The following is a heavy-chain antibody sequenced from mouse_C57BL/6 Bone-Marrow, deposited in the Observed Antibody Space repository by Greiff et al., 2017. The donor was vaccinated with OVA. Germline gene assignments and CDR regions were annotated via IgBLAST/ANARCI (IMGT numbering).Heavy chain of an antibody. J-gene: IGHJ4*01. Sequence: VKLQQPGAELVKPGASVKLSCKASGYTFTSYWMHWVKQRPGQGLEWIGMIHPNSGSTNYNEKFKSKATLTVDKSSSTAYMQLSSLTSEDSAVYYCARGGSYYYGSRDYAMDYWGQGTSVTVSS. V-gene: IGHV1-64*01. CDR3: ARGGSYYYGSRDYAMDY. D-gene: IGHD1-1*01. CDR2: IHPNSGST. CDR1: GYTFTSYW.